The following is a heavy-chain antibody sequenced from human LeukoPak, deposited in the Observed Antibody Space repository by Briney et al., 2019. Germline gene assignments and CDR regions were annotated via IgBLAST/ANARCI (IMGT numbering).Heavy chain of an antibody. CDR3: ARGYCSGGSCYSYYYYNYMDV. V-gene: IGHV4-59*12. D-gene: IGHD2-15*01. CDR1: DDSISMYY. Sequence: PSETLSLTCSVSDDSISMYYWTWIRQPPGKGLEWIGYIYHSGTSNYNPSLKSRVTISVDTSKNQFSLKLSSVTAADTAVYYCARGYCSGGSCYSYYYYNYMDVRGKGTTVTVSS. CDR2: IYHSGTS. J-gene: IGHJ6*03.